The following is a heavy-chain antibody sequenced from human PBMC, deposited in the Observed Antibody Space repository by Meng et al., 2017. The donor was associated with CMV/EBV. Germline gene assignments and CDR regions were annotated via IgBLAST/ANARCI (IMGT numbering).Heavy chain of an antibody. Sequence: GGSLRLSCAASGFTFSDYYMSWIRQAPGKGLEWVSYISSSGSTIYYADSVKGRFTISRDNAKNSLYLQMNSLRAEDTAVYYCARVGFRGQDIVATESLTRPYYYYGMDVWGQGTTVTVSS. J-gene: IGHJ6*02. CDR2: ISSSGSTI. CDR1: GFTFSDYY. CDR3: ARVGFRGQDIVATESLTRPYYYYGMDV. V-gene: IGHV3-11*01. D-gene: IGHD5-12*01.